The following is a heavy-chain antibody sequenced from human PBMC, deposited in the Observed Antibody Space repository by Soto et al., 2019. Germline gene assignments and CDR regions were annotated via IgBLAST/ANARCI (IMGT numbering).Heavy chain of an antibody. CDR1: GFTLSSFS. CDR2: ITTGNDYI. CDR3: ARDSYSSLFDS. V-gene: IGHV3-21*01. Sequence: GGSLRLSCVGSGFTLSSFSMSWVRQTPGKGLEWVSSITTGNDYISYADSVKGRFTISRDNAQNSLFLRMNSLRADDTALYFCARDSYSSLFDSWGQGTLVTVSS. D-gene: IGHD6-19*01. J-gene: IGHJ5*01.